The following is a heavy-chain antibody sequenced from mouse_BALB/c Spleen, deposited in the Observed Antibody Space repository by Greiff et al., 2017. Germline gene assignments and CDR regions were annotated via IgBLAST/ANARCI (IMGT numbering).Heavy chain of an antibody. V-gene: IGHV1-54*03. CDR2: INPGSGGT. D-gene: IGHD2-4*01. Sequence: VRLQQSGAGLLRPGTSVKVSCRASGSAFTNYLMGGVKQRPGQGLEWIGVINPGSGGTNYNEKFKGKATLTADKSSSTAYMQLSSLTSDDSAVYFCARRDYDAWFAYWGQGTLVTVSA. J-gene: IGHJ3*01. CDR1: GSAFTNYL. CDR3: ARRDYDAWFAY.